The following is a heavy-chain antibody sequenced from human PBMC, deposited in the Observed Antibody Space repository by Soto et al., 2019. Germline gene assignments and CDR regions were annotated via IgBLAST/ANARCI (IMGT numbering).Heavy chain of an antibody. Sequence: GRSLKLSFAASGFPFSTYWMTWVRQAPGKGLGWFANIKQDGSENYYVESVKGRFTISRDNVKNSLYLQMNRLRVEDTAVYYCARVSIYYEKSSYHYYFDYWGQGTRVTVSS. CDR3: ARVSIYYEKSSYHYYFDY. V-gene: IGHV3-7*02. J-gene: IGHJ4*02. CDR2: IKQDGSEN. D-gene: IGHD3-16*01. CDR1: GFPFSTYW.